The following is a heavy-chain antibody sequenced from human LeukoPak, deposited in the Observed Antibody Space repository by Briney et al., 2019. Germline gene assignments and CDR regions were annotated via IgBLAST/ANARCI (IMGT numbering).Heavy chain of an antibody. V-gene: IGHV3-53*01. Sequence: GGSLRLSCAASGFTVSSSYMSWVRQAPGKGLEWVSVIYSGGSTYYADSVKGRFTISRDNSKNTLYLQMNSLRAEDTAVYYCARAAAGPRRYFDYWGQGTLVAVSS. CDR3: ARAAAGPRRYFDY. D-gene: IGHD6-13*01. CDR1: GFTVSSSY. J-gene: IGHJ4*02. CDR2: IYSGGST.